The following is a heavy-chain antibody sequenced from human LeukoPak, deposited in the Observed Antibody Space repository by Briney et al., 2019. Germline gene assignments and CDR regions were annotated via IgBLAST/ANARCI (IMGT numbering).Heavy chain of an antibody. D-gene: IGHD2-15*01. V-gene: IGHV1-2*02. Sequence: ASVKVSCKAAGYTCIGCYMHWVRRAPGQGLEGLGGSNPRNGDTKYTQKFQGRVTMTRDTSVSSVYMELSRLESDATAVYYCAKASRADFVVVVEGFEYWGQGTLVTVSS. CDR3: AKASRADFVVVVEGFEY. CDR2: SNPRNGDT. J-gene: IGHJ4*02. CDR1: GYTCIGCY.